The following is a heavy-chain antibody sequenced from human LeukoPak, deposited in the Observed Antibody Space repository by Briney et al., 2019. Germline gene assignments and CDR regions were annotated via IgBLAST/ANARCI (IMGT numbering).Heavy chain of an antibody. CDR3: AREEDAFDI. Sequence: ASVKVSCKASGYTFTGYYMHWVRQAPGQGLEWMGWINPNSGGTNYAQKFQGWVTMTRDTSISTAYMELSRLRPDDTAVYYCAREEDAFDIWGQGTMVTVSS. V-gene: IGHV1-2*04. CDR2: INPNSGGT. J-gene: IGHJ3*02. CDR1: GYTFTGYY.